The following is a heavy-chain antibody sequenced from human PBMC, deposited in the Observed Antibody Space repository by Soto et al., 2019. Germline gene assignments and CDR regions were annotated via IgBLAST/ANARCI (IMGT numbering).Heavy chain of an antibody. CDR3: AKAQYCSSTSCPYFDY. D-gene: IGHD2-2*01. Sequence: GESLKISCAASGFTFSSYAMSWVRQAPGKGLEWVSAISGSGGSTYYADSVKGRFTISRDNSKNTLYLQMNSLRAEDTAVYYCAKAQYCSSTSCPYFDYWGQGTLVTVSS. CDR1: GFTFSSYA. J-gene: IGHJ4*02. CDR2: ISGSGGST. V-gene: IGHV3-23*01.